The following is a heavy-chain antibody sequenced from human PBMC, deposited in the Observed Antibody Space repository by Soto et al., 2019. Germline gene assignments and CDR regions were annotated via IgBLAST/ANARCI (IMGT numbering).Heavy chain of an antibody. J-gene: IGHJ3*02. CDR2: ISGSGGST. V-gene: IGHV3-23*01. CDR1: GFTFSSYA. D-gene: IGHD2-15*01. CDR3: AKTPSYGGNLDDAFDI. Sequence: EVQLLESGGGLVQPGGSLRLSCAASGFTFSSYAMSWVRQAPGKGLEWVSAISGSGGSTYYADSVKGRFTISGDNSKNTLYLQMNSLRAEDTAVYYCAKTPSYGGNLDDAFDIWGQGTMVTVSS.